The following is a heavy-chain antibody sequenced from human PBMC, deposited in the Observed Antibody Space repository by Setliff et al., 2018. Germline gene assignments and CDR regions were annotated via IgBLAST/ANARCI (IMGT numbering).Heavy chain of an antibody. V-gene: IGHV4-38-2*01. Sequence: SETLSLTCAVSGYSISSGYYWGWIRQPPGKGLEWIGSIYHSGSTYYNPSLKSRVTISADTSKNQFSLKLSSVTAADTAVYYCARLYIVVVVAATPAWFDPWGQGTLVTVSS. CDR1: GYSISSGYY. CDR2: IYHSGST. D-gene: IGHD2-15*01. J-gene: IGHJ5*02. CDR3: ARLYIVVVVAATPAWFDP.